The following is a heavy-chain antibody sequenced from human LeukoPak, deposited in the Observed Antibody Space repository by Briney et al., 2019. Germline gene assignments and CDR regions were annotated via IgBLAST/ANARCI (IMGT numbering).Heavy chain of an antibody. CDR1: GGSFSGYY. J-gene: IGHJ6*03. D-gene: IGHD2-2*01. Sequence: SETLSLTCAVYGGSFSGYYWSWIRQPPGKGLEGIGEINHSGSTNYNPSLKSRVTISVDTSKNQFSLKLSSVTAADTAVYYCARARNLSRNCSSTSCYLYYYYYMDVWGKGTTVTVSS. CDR3: ARARNLSRNCSSTSCYLYYYYYMDV. V-gene: IGHV4-34*01. CDR2: INHSGST.